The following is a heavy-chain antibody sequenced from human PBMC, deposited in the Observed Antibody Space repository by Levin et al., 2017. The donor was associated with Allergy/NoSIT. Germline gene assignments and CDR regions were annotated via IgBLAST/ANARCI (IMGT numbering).Heavy chain of an antibody. J-gene: IGHJ4*02. CDR1: GFTFSDYY. CDR2: ISSSGSTI. D-gene: IGHD3-16*02. V-gene: IGHV3-11*01. CDR3: ARSREDYDYIWGTYRSRHDY. Sequence: PGGSLRLSCAASGFTFSDYYMSWIRQAPGKGLEWVSYISSSGSTIYYADSVKGRFTISRDNAKNSLYLEMNSLRAEDTAVYYCARSREDYDYIWGTYRSRHDYWGQGTLVTVSS.